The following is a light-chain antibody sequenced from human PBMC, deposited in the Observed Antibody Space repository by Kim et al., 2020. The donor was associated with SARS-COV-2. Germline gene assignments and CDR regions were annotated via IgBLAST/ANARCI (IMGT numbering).Light chain of an antibody. J-gene: IGLJ1*01. CDR1: SDDFHTSDY. CDR3: SSYTYDTYFDYV. V-gene: IGLV2-14*03. CDR2: DVT. Sequence: QSVLTQPASVSGSPGQSITISCTGSSDDFHTSDYVSWYQHHPDRAPKLIIYDVTKRPSGISDRFSGSKSGYVASLSISGLQADDEADYYCSSYTYDTYFDYVFGTGTKVTVL.